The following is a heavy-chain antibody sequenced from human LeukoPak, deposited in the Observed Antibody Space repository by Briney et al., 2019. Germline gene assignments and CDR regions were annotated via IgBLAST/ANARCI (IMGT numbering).Heavy chain of an antibody. J-gene: IGHJ4*02. V-gene: IGHV3-48*04. CDR3: ARSFSYGPIDF. CDR1: GFTFSTYS. Sequence: GGSLRLSCAASGFTFSTYSMHWVRQAPGRGLEWVSYTSGSSSAINYADFVRGRFTISRNNAKNSVYLQMNSLRAEDTAVYYCARSFSYGPIDFWGQGTQVTVSS. CDR2: TSGSSSAI. D-gene: IGHD5-18*01.